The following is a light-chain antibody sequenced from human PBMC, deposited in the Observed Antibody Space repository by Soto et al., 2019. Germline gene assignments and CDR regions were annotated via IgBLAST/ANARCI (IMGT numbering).Light chain of an antibody. Sequence: EIVLTQSPATLSLYPGERATLSCRASQSVSSNYLAWYQQKPGQAPKVLVYRASIRATGIPDRFTGIESGTDFTLTIRRLETEDFAVYYGQQRSNWPPITFSQGTRLEIK. CDR2: RAS. V-gene: IGKV3D-20*02. J-gene: IGKJ5*01. CDR3: QQRSNWPPIT. CDR1: QSVSSNY.